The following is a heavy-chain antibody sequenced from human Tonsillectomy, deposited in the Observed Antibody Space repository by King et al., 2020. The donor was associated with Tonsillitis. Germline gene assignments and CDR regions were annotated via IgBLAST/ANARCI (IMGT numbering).Heavy chain of an antibody. J-gene: IGHJ4*02. CDR1: GGSIRSGGYS. V-gene: IGHV4-30-2*01. Sequence: LQLQESGSGLVKPSQTLSLTCAVSGGSIRSGGYSWNWIRQAPGKGLEWIGYSYHSGNTYYNPSLKSRVTISIDRSKNQFSLKLSSVTAADTAVYYCAKSCDRDGYASYFDYWGQGTLVTVSS. D-gene: IGHD5-24*01. CDR2: SYHSGNT. CDR3: AKSCDRDGYASYFDY.